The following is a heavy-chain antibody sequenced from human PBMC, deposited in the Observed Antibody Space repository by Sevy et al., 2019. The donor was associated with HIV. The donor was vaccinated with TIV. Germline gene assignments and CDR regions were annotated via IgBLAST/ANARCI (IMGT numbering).Heavy chain of an antibody. Sequence: GGSLRLSCEASGFTFSDHGMNWVRQAPGKGLEWVALISFDGSVKYYADSVKGRFTISRDNSKNTLYLQTTGLRVEDTAVYYCAREYSGGGDGTDLWGQGTTVTVSS. J-gene: IGHJ6*02. CDR3: AREYSGGGDGTDL. D-gene: IGHD3-10*01. CDR1: GFTFSDHG. CDR2: ISFDGSVK. V-gene: IGHV3-30*03.